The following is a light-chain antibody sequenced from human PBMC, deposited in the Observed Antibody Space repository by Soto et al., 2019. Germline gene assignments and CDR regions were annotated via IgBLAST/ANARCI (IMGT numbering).Light chain of an antibody. Sequence: EIVLTQSPGTLSLSPGERATLSCRASQSVSGSYLAWYQQKPGQAPRLLTSGASSRATGIPDRFSGSGSGTDFTLTISRLEPEDFAVYYCQQYSSSPRTFGQGTKVDIK. J-gene: IGKJ1*01. CDR2: GAS. CDR1: QSVSGSY. V-gene: IGKV3-20*01. CDR3: QQYSSSPRT.